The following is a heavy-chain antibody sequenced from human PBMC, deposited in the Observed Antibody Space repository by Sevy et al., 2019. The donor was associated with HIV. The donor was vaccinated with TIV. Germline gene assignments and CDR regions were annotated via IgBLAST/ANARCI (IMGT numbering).Heavy chain of an antibody. V-gene: IGHV3-23*01. CDR1: GFTFSSYA. CDR3: AKDSSLWFGELATLFDY. D-gene: IGHD3-10*01. Sequence: GGSLRLACAASGFTFSSYAMSWVRQAPGKGLEWVSAISGSGGSTYYADSVKGRFTISRDNSKNTLYLQMNSLRAEDTAVYYCAKDSSLWFGELATLFDYWVQRTLVTVSS. J-gene: IGHJ4*02. CDR2: ISGSGGST.